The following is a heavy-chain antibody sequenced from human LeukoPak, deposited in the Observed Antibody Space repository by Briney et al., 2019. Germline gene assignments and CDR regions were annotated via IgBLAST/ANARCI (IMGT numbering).Heavy chain of an antibody. CDR3: ARDHAGAYSDALDI. J-gene: IGHJ3*02. CDR2: IYIDGST. Sequence: GGSLRLSCAASGFTVSGSYMNWVRQAPGKGLEWVSVIYIDGSTYYADSVRGRFTISRDNSKNTLYLHMNSLRAEDTAVYFCARDHAGAYSDALDIWGQGTMVAVSS. D-gene: IGHD3-10*01. CDR1: GFTVSGSY. V-gene: IGHV3-53*01.